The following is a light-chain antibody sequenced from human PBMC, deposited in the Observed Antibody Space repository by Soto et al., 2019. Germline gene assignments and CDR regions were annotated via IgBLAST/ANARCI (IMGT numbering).Light chain of an antibody. V-gene: IGKV3-20*01. Sequence: EIVLTQSPGTLSLSPGERATLSCRASQSFSSIYLAFYQEKPGQAPRLLIYGASGRADGIPDRFSGGGSGTDFTLPNSRLEPEDFAVHYGQPVRTFGQGTKVDI. CDR2: GAS. CDR1: QSFSSIY. J-gene: IGKJ1*01. CDR3: QPVRT.